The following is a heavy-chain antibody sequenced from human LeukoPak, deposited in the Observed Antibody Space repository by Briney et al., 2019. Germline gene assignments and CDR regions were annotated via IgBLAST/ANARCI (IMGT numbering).Heavy chain of an antibody. CDR1: GGSFSGYY. CDR3: ASAPTRSHYRVSPNAFDI. Sequence: SETLSLTCAVYGGSFSGYYWSWIRQPPGKGLEWIGEINHSGSTNYNPSLKSRVTISVDTSKNQFSLKLSSVTAADTAVYYCASAPTRSHYRVSPNAFDIWGQGTMVTVSS. V-gene: IGHV4-34*01. CDR2: INHSGST. J-gene: IGHJ3*02. D-gene: IGHD4-17*01.